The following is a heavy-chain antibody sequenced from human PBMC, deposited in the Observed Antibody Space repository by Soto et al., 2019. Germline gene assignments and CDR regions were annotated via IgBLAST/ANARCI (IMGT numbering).Heavy chain of an antibody. CDR1: GFDFTTFS. CDR2: ISPSSPYT. J-gene: IGHJ4*02. D-gene: IGHD3-3*01. CDR3: ARRPENFWSGYPEAFDF. V-gene: IGHV3-21*03. Sequence: GGSRRRFWAASGFDFTTFSMNGVRQAPGKGLEWVSFISPSSPYTSYADSVKGRFIISGDNAENSVYLQMNSLRAEDTGVYYCARRPENFWSGYPEAFDFWGPGTLVTVSS.